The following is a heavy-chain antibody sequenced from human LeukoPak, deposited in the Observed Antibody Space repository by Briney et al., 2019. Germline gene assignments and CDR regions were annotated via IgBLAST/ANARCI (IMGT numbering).Heavy chain of an antibody. CDR1: GYTFTGYY. D-gene: IGHD4-23*01. J-gene: IGHJ2*01. CDR3: ARHPGKVTNDWYFDL. V-gene: IGHV1-2*02. CDR2: INPNSGGT. Sequence: ASVKVSCKASGYTFTGYYIHWVRQAPGQGLEWMGWINPNSGGTNYAQKFQGRVTMTRDTSITTAYMELSRLSSDDTAVYYCARHPGKVTNDWYFDLWGRGTLVTVSS.